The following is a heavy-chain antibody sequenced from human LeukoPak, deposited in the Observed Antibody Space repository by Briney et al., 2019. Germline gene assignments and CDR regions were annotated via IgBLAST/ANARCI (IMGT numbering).Heavy chain of an antibody. CDR3: ARDAPYYYDSFGYRLSYFDY. Sequence: RGSLRLSCAASGFTFSSYAMHWVRQAPGKGLEWVAVISYDGSNKYYADSVKGRFTISRDNSKNTLYLQMNSLRAEDTAVYYCARDAPYYYDSFGYRLSYFDYWGQGTLVTVSS. CDR1: GFTFSSYA. D-gene: IGHD3-22*01. J-gene: IGHJ4*02. V-gene: IGHV3-30-3*01. CDR2: ISYDGSNK.